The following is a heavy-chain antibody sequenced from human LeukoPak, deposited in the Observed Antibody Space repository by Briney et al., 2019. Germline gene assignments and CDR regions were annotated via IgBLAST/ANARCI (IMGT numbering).Heavy chain of an antibody. J-gene: IGHJ3*02. CDR3: ARHAGSYWASAFDI. CDR1: GGSISSSSCY. CDR2: IYYSGST. D-gene: IGHD1-26*01. Sequence: PSETLSLTCTVSGGSISSSSCYWGWIRNPPGKGLEWIGSIYYSGSTYYNPSLKSRVTISVDTSKNQFSLKLSSVTAADTAVYYCARHAGSYWASAFDIWGQGTMVTVSS. V-gene: IGHV4-39*01.